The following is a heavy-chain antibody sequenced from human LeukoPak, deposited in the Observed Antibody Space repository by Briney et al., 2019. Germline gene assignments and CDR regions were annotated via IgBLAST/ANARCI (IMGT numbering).Heavy chain of an antibody. D-gene: IGHD2-21*01. CDR3: ARDRGENWFDP. CDR1: GFTFSSYA. Sequence: GGSLRLSCAASGFTFSSYAMHWVRQAPGKGLEWVAVISYDGSNKYHADSVKGRFTISRDNSKNTLYLQMNSLRAEDTAVYYCARDRGENWFDPWGQGTLVTVSS. J-gene: IGHJ5*02. V-gene: IGHV3-30-3*01. CDR2: ISYDGSNK.